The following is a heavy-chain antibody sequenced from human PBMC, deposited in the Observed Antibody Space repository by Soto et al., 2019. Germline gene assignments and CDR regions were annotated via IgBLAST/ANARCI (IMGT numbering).Heavy chain of an antibody. CDR1: GGTFSSYT. CDR2: IIPILGIA. V-gene: IGHV1-69*02. D-gene: IGHD3-10*01. CDR3: ASQAGGHYYYYMDV. J-gene: IGHJ6*03. Sequence: QVQLVQSGAEVKKPGSSVKVSCKASGGTFSSYTISWVRQAPGQGLEWMGRIIPILGIANYAQKFQGRVTITADKSTSTAYRELSSLRSEDTAVYYCASQAGGHYYYYMDVWGKGTTVTVAS.